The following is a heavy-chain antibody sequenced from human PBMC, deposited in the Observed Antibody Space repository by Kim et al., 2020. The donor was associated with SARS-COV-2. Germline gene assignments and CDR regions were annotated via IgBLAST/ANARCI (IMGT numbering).Heavy chain of an antibody. Sequence: GGSLRLSCAASGFSVSNNYMTWVRQAPGRGLEWVAIIYSGGTTYYADSVKGRFTISRDNSKNTLYLQMSSLRAEDTAVYYCARENNDFSFGFWGQGTLVT. CDR1: GFSVSNNY. CDR2: IYSGGTT. D-gene: IGHD3-3*01. V-gene: IGHV3-66*01. CDR3: ARENNDFSFGF. J-gene: IGHJ4*02.